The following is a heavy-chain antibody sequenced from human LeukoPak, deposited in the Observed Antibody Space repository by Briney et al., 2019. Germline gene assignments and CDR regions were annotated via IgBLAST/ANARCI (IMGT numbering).Heavy chain of an antibody. J-gene: IGHJ4*02. CDR1: GFTFSSYA. CDR3: AKGSGVVVVAAITFDY. Sequence: GGSLRLSCAASGFTFSSYAMSWVRQAPGKGLEWVSAISGSGGSTYYADSVKGRFIISRDNSKNTLYLQMNSLRAEDTAVYYCAKGSGVVVVAAITFDYWGQGTLVTVSS. V-gene: IGHV3-23*01. D-gene: IGHD2-15*01. CDR2: ISGSGGST.